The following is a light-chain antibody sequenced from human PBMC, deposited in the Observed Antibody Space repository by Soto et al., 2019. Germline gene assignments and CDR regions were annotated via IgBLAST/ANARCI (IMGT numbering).Light chain of an antibody. J-gene: IGKJ4*01. CDR3: HQYHNWPPLT. CDR2: GAS. V-gene: IGKV3D-15*01. CDR1: QNINFN. Sequence: ETLMTQSPATLSASPGERVTLSCRASQNINFNLAWYQQKPGQAPRVLIYGASSRASGIPDRFSGSGSGTDFTLTIIRLEHDDFAFFYCHQYHNWPPLTFGGGTRVEIK.